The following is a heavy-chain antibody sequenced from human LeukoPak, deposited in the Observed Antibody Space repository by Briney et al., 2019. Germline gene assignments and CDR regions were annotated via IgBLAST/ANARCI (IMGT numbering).Heavy chain of an antibody. D-gene: IGHD3-10*01. CDR1: GYTFTNYG. Sequence: ASVKVSCKASGYTFTNYGLNWVRQAPGQGLEWMGWISVYNGNTNYAQKFQGRVTMTTDTSTSTAYMELRSLRSDDTAVYYCARGGRFGEFIDYWGQGTLVTVSS. J-gene: IGHJ4*02. V-gene: IGHV1-18*01. CDR2: ISVYNGNT. CDR3: ARGGRFGEFIDY.